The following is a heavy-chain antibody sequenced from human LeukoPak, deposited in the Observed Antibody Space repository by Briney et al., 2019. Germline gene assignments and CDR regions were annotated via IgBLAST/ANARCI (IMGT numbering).Heavy chain of an antibody. CDR1: GFTFSSYS. V-gene: IGHV3-21*03. D-gene: IGHD3-10*01. CDR3: ARDMVWGVIYYYGMDV. CDR2: ISSSSSYI. Sequence: GGSLRLSCAASGFTFSSYSMNWVRQAPGKGLEWVSSISSSSSYIYYADSVKGRFTISRDNAKNSLYLQMNSLRAEDTAVYYCARDMVWGVIYYYGMDVWGKGTTVTVSS. J-gene: IGHJ6*04.